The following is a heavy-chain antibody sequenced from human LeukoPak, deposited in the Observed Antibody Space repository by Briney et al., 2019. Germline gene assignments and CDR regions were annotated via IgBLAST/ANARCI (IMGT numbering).Heavy chain of an antibody. D-gene: IGHD1-26*01. CDR3: ARDWGSGSYFDY. CDR1: GGSISSGSYY. Sequence: SETLSLTCTVSGGSISSGSYYWSWIRQPAGKGLEWIGRIYTSGSTNYNPSLKSRVTISADTSKNQFSLKLSSVTAADTAVYYCARDWGSGSYFDYWGQGTLVTVSS. V-gene: IGHV4-61*02. CDR2: IYTSGST. J-gene: IGHJ4*02.